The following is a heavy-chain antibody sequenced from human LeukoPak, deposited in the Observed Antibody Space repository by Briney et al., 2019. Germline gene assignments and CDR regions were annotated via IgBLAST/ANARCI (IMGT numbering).Heavy chain of an antibody. CDR2: VYYSGRT. D-gene: IGHD6-13*01. CDR1: GGSISSSSYY. Sequence: PSETLSLTCTVSGGSISSSSYYWGWIRQPPGKELQWIASVYYSGRTNYSPSLKSRVTISVDTSEKQFSLQLNSVTAADTAVYYCARRAAALDAFDIWGQGTMVTVSS. J-gene: IGHJ3*02. CDR3: ARRAAALDAFDI. V-gene: IGHV4-39*01.